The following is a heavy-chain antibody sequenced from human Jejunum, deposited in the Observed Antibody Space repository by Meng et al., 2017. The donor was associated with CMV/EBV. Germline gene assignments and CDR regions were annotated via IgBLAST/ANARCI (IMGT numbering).Heavy chain of an antibody. D-gene: IGHD3-16*02. J-gene: IGHJ5*02. CDR1: GDSISSNSAC. V-gene: IGHV6-1*01. Sequence: VQPQQSSPGLVTPSQPLSLTWAISGDSISSNSACWNWIRQSPSRGLEWLGRTYYKSKWYSDYAESVKSRIIISPDTSRNQFSLQLSSVIPEDTAVYYCTRDQPPLTGTYRWFDPWGQGILVTVSS. CDR2: TYYKSKWYS. CDR3: TRDQPPLTGTYRWFDP.